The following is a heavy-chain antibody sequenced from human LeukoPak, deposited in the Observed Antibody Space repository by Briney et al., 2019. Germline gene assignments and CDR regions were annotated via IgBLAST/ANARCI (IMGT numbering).Heavy chain of an antibody. J-gene: IGHJ4*02. D-gene: IGHD5-18*01. Sequence: PEGSLRLSCEASGFTFRSYSMGWVRQAPGQGLEWVASITRDGGDTYHEDSVKGRFTISRDNSKNTLYLQMSSLRAEDTAVYYCAKGVDSYTSGYRVFDYWGQGTLVTVSS. CDR3: AKGVDSYTSGYRVFDY. CDR2: ITRDGGDT. V-gene: IGHV3-23*01. CDR1: GFTFRSYS.